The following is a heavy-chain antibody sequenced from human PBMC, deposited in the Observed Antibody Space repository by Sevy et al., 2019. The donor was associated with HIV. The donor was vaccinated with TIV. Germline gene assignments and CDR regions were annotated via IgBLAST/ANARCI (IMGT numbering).Heavy chain of an antibody. CDR2: IYPGDSDT. CDR1: GYSFTSYW. J-gene: IGHJ3*02. Sequence: GEFLKISCKGSGYSFTSYWIGWVRQMPGKGLEWMGIIYPGDSDTRYSPSFQGQVNISADKSISTAYLQWSSLKASDTALYYCARISSSSSWSSPKDAFDIWGQGTMVTVSS. D-gene: IGHD6-13*01. V-gene: IGHV5-51*01. CDR3: ARISSSSSWSSPKDAFDI.